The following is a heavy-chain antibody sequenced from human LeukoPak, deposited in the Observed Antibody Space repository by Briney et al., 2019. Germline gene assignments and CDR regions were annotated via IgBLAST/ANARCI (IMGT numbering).Heavy chain of an antibody. CDR1: GFTFSSYW. V-gene: IGHV3-7*01. J-gene: IGHJ4*02. CDR2: IKQDGSEK. Sequence: GGSLRLSCAASGFTFSSYWMSWVRQAPGKGLEWVANIKQDGSEKYYVDSVKGRFTISRDNAKNSLYLQMNSLRAEDTAVYYCARSVPYYYDSSGYYKGWGQGTLVTVSS. D-gene: IGHD3-22*01. CDR3: ARSVPYYYDSSGYYKG.